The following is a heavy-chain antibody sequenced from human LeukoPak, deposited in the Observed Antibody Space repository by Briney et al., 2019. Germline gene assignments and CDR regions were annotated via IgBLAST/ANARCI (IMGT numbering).Heavy chain of an antibody. CDR3: ARRAGECSHPYDY. CDR2: IYSGGNT. V-gene: IGHV3-53*01. CDR1: GFTVSSNS. Sequence: GGSLRLSCTVSGFTVSSNSWSWVRQAPGKGLEWVSFIYSGGNTHYSDSVTGRFTISRDNSKNTLYLQMNSLRAEDTAIYYCARRAGECSHPYDYWGQGTLVTVSS. D-gene: IGHD2-8*01. J-gene: IGHJ4*02.